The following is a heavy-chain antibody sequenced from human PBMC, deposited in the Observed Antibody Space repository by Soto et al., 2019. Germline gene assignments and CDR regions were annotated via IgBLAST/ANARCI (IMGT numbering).Heavy chain of an antibody. CDR2: IDPSDSYT. J-gene: IGHJ6*02. D-gene: IGHD3-22*01. CDR3: ARHQHYDSSGYYYYYYYGMDV. V-gene: IGHV5-10-1*01. CDR1: GYSFTSYW. Sequence: PGESLKISCKGSGYSFTSYWISWVRQMPGKGLEWMGRIDPSDSYTNYSPSFQGHVTISADKSISTAYLQWSSLKASDTAMYYCARHQHYDSSGYYYYYYYGMDVWGQGTTVTVSS.